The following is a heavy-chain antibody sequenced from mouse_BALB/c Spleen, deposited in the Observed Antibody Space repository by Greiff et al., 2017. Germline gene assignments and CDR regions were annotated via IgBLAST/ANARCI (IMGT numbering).Heavy chain of an antibody. CDR2: IWTGGGT. CDR1: GFSLTSYD. J-gene: IGHJ4*01. V-gene: IGHV2-9-2*01. CDR3: VREDYYAMDY. Sequence: VMLVESGPGLVAPSQSLSITCTVSGFSLTSYDISWIRQPPGKGLEWLGVIWTGGGTNYNSAFMSRLSISKDNSKSQVFLKMNSLQTDDTAIYYCVREDYYAMDYWGQGTSVTVSS.